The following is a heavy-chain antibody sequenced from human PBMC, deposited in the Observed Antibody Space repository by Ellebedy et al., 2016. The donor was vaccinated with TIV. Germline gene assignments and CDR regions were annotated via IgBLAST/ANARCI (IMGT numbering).Heavy chain of an antibody. CDR2: INAANGNT. D-gene: IGHD2-2*02. Sequence: GGSLRLSCSASGFTFTTYAMHWVRQAPGQRLEWMGRINAANGNTKYSQKFQGRVTITRDTSASTAFMELSSLRSEDTAVYFCAREEIVAANIQPNFDSWGQGTLVTVSS. CDR1: GFTFTTYA. CDR3: AREEIVAANIQPNFDS. J-gene: IGHJ4*02. V-gene: IGHV1-3*01.